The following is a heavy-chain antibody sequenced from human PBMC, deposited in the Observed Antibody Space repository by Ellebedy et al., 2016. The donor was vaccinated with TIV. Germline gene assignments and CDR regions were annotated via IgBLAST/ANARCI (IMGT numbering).Heavy chain of an antibody. Sequence: AASVKVSCKASGGTFSSYAISWVRQAPGQGLEWMGRIIPILGIANYAQKFQGRVTITADKSTSTAYMELSSLRSEDTAVYYCARVYDSSGYYPPDHGNWFDPWGQGTLVTVSS. D-gene: IGHD3-22*01. CDR1: GGTFSSYA. CDR2: IIPILGIA. J-gene: IGHJ5*02. V-gene: IGHV1-69*04. CDR3: ARVYDSSGYYPPDHGNWFDP.